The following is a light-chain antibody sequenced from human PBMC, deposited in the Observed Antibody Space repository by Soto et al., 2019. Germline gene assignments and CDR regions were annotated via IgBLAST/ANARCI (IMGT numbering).Light chain of an antibody. V-gene: IGLV2-18*02. CDR2: EVS. J-gene: IGLJ2*01. Sequence: QSALTQPPSVSGSPGQSVTISCTGTSSDVGSYNRVSWYQQPPGTAPKLMIYEVSNRPSGVPDRFSGSKSGNMASLTISGLQAEDEADYYCSSYTSSSTDVVFGGGTKLTVL. CDR3: SSYTSSSTDVV. CDR1: SSDVGSYNR.